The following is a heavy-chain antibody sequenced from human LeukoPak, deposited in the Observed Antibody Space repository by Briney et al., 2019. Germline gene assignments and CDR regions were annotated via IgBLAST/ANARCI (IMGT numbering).Heavy chain of an antibody. J-gene: IGHJ6*02. CDR2: IHYSGTT. Sequence: PSQTLSLTCTVSGGSISSDDYYWSWIRQPPGKGLEWIGHIHYSGTTDYNPSLKSRVTLSVDTSKNPFSLKLSSVTAADTAVYYCVRDRKLVRGVILSVYGMDVWGQGTTVTVSS. D-gene: IGHD3-10*01. CDR1: GGSISSDDYY. V-gene: IGHV4-30-4*01. CDR3: VRDRKLVRGVILSVYGMDV.